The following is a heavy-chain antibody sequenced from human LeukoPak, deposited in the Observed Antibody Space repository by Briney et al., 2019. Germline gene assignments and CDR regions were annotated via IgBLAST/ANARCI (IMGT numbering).Heavy chain of an antibody. V-gene: IGHV4-39*07. CDR3: AREEGSKSSWYEY. J-gene: IGHJ4*02. Sequence: SETLSLTCTVSGGSISSSSYYWGWIRQPPGKGLEWIGSIYYSGSTYYNPSLKSRVTISVDTSKNQFSLKLSSVTAADTAVYYCAREEGSKSSWYEYWGQGTLVTVSS. D-gene: IGHD6-13*01. CDR1: GGSISSSSYY. CDR2: IYYSGST.